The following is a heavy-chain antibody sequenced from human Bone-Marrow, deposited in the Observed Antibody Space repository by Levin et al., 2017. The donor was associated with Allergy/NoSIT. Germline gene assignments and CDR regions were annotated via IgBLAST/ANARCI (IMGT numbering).Heavy chain of an antibody. J-gene: IGHJ3*02. D-gene: IGHD3-22*01. CDR1: GFKFEDYG. V-gene: IGHV3-20*04. CDR2: MNWNGGTI. Sequence: GGSLRLSCVGSGFKFEDYGMSWVRQAPGKGLEWVAGMNWNGGTISYGESVKGRFTISRDNAKNSLYVQMNSLRDEDTALYYCARRKRSDDRSGYYIHDAFDIWGQGTVVTVSS. CDR3: ARRKRSDDRSGYYIHDAFDI.